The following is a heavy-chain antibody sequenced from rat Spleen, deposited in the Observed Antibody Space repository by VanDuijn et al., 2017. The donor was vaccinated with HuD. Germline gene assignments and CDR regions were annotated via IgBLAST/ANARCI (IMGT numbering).Heavy chain of an antibody. Sequence: QVQLKESGPGLVQPSQTLSLTCTVSGFSLTNYHVGWVRQSPGKGLEGMGVIWTGGTTAYHSSFNSRLSVSRDISMSQVFLRMSSLQTEDTATYYCVRANRESYAHFDYWGQGVVVTVSS. D-gene: IGHD1-12*01. J-gene: IGHJ2*01. V-gene: IGHV2-43*01. CDR3: VRANRESYAHFDY. CDR1: GFSLTNYH. CDR2: IWTGGTT.